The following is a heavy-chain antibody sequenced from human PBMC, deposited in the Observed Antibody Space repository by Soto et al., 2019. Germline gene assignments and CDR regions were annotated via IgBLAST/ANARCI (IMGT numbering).Heavy chain of an antibody. CDR2: ISSDRSNK. V-gene: IGHV3-30*18. CDR3: AKDVDVVGVPASRPFDH. D-gene: IGHD2-15*01. CDR1: GFTFRDYG. Sequence: PGGSLRLSCAAFGFTFRDYGMHWVRQTPGKGLEWVAMISSDRSNKYYADYVKGRFTISRDNSKNTLYLQMNSLRGDDTAMYYCAKDVDVVGVPASRPFDHWGQGTLVTVSS. J-gene: IGHJ4*02.